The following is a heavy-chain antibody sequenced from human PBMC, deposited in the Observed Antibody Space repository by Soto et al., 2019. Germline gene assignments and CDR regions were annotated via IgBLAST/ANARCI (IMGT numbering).Heavy chain of an antibody. J-gene: IGHJ2*01. CDR2: IYAIRRT. CDR3: ARHFAVDTSLDHYYCAL. D-gene: IGHD5-18*01. CDR1: GVSITPYF. V-gene: IGHV4-4*07. Sequence: QVQLQESGPGLVTPSETLYLTCTVSGVSITPYFWSSIRQPAGDAPEGLGHIYAIRRTTYNPSLKSRVSMFVSQTQVSLRLTSVTEAEPAVYYCARHFAVDTSLDHYYCALWGRGALVTVSS.